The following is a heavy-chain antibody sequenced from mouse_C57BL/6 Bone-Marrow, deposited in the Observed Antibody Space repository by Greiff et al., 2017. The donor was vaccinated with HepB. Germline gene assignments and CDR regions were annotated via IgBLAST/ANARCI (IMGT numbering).Heavy chain of an antibody. CDR1: GFNIKDYY. J-gene: IGHJ3*01. CDR3: TTGRWLLRGFAY. D-gene: IGHD2-3*01. Sequence: EVKLMESGAELVRPGASVKLSCTASGFNIKDYYMHWVKQRPEQGLEWIGRIDPEDGDTEYAPKFQGKATMTADTSSNTAYLQLSSLTSEDTAVYYCTTGRWLLRGFAYWGQGTLVTVSA. V-gene: IGHV14-1*01. CDR2: IDPEDGDT.